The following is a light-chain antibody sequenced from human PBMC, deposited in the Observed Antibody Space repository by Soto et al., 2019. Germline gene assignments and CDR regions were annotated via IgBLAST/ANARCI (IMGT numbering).Light chain of an antibody. Sequence: DIQMTQSPSSLSAYVGDRVTITCQASQDIDKYLNWYQQKPGKAPKLLIDDASNLETGVPSRFSRSRSGTHFTFTIASLQPEDTAIYYCQQYYDLPITFGQGTRLEIK. CDR3: QQYYDLPIT. J-gene: IGKJ5*01. CDR2: DAS. V-gene: IGKV1-33*01. CDR1: QDIDKY.